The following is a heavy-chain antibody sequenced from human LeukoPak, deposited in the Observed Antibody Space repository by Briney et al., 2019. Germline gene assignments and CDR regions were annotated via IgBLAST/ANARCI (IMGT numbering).Heavy chain of an antibody. V-gene: IGHV4-39*07. CDR2: IYYGGST. CDR1: GGSVSSSHY. J-gene: IGHJ6*02. CDR3: ARDSWFGELPDYYGMDV. D-gene: IGHD3-10*01. Sequence: SETLSLTCSVSGGSVSSSHYWGWIRQPPGKGLEWIGSIYYGGSTYYNASLRSRVTTSVDTSKNQFSLKLSSVTAADTAVYYCARDSWFGELPDYYGMDVWGQGTTVTVSS.